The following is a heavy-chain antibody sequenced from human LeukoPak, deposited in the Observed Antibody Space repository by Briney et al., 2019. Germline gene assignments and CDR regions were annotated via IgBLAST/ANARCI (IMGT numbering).Heavy chain of an antibody. V-gene: IGHV4-39*01. CDR2: IYYSGST. Sequence: SETLSLTCTVSGDSISSSSYYWGWIRQPPGKGLEWIGSIYYSGSTYYNPSLKSRVTISVDTSKNQFSLKLSSVTAADTAVYYCSRAYSSGWYRGYFDYWGQGTLVTVSS. CDR3: SRAYSSGWYRGYFDY. J-gene: IGHJ4*02. D-gene: IGHD6-19*01. CDR1: GDSISSSSYY.